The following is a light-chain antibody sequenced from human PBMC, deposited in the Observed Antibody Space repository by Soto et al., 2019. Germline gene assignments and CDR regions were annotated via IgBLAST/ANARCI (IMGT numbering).Light chain of an antibody. CDR1: QSVSSSY. CDR3: QQYGRSAWT. Sequence: EIVLTQSPGTLSLSPGERATLSCRASQSVSSSYLAWYQQKPGQAPRLLIYGASSRASGVPDRFSGSGSGTDFTLTFSRLETEDFAVYYCQQYGRSAWTFGQGTKVDIK. CDR2: GAS. V-gene: IGKV3-20*01. J-gene: IGKJ1*01.